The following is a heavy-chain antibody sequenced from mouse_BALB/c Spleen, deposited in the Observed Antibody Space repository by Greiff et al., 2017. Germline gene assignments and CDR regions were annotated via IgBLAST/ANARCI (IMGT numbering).Heavy chain of an antibody. V-gene: IGHV1-7*01. J-gene: IGHJ4*01. D-gene: IGHD2-2*01. CDR1: GYTFTSYW. CDR3: ARSGWLPRGDY. CDR2: INPSTGYT. Sequence: VQLQQSGAELAKPGASVKMSCKASGYTFTSYWMHWVNQRPGQGLEWIGYINPSTGYTEYNQKFKDKATLTADKSSSTAYMQLSSLTSEDSAVYYCARSGWLPRGDYWGQGTSVTVSS.